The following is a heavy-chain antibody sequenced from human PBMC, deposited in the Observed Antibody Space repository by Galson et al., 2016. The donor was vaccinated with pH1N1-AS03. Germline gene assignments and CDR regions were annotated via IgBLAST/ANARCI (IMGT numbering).Heavy chain of an antibody. CDR1: GDSITSYY. D-gene: IGHD2-15*01. J-gene: IGHJ3*01. V-gene: IGHV4-59*01. Sequence: LSLTCTVSGDSITSYYWSWIRQPPGKGLEWIAYVYYTGATSYNPSPKSRVTISLDTSKSQFSLKLSSVTAADTAVYYCAREWSAFDFWGQGTVVTVSS. CDR3: AREWSAFDF. CDR2: VYYTGAT.